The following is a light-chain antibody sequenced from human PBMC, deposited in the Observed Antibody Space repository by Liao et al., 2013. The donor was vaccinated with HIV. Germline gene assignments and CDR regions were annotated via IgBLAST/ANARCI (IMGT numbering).Light chain of an antibody. V-gene: IGLV3-1*01. CDR2: QDR. Sequence: SYELTQPPSVSVSPGQTASITCSGYKLGEKYTCWYQQKPGQSPVLVIYQDRKRPSGIPERFSGSTSGNTATLTISGTQAIDEADYYCQTWDSTSYVFGTGTKVIVL. CDR1: KLGEKY. CDR3: QTWDSTSYV. J-gene: IGLJ1*01.